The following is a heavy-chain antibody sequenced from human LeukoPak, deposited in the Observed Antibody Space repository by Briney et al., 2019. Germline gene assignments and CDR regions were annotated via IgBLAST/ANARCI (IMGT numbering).Heavy chain of an antibody. CDR2: IIPIFGTA. J-gene: IGHJ4*02. V-gene: IGHV1-69*13. D-gene: IGHD3-3*01. CDR1: GGTFSSYA. Sequence: GASVKVSCKASGGTFSSYAISWVRQAPGQGLEWMGGIIPIFGTANYAQKFQGRVTITADESTSTAYMELSSLRSEDTAVYYCAFQLHRITMSEEDYWGQGTLVTVSS. CDR3: AFQLHRITMSEEDY.